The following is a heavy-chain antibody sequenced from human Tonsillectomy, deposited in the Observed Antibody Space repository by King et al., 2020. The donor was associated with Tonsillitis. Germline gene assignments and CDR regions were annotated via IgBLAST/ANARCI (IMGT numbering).Heavy chain of an antibody. Sequence: VQLVESGGGLVQPGGSLRLSCAASGFTFSSYEMNWVRQAPGKGLEWVSYISSSGSTIYYADSVKGRFTISRDNAKNSLSLQMNSLRAEAKAVYYCARGSRTVAAAGLGVGYWGQGTLVTVSS. CDR2: ISSSGSTI. CDR1: GFTFSSYE. CDR3: ARGSRTVAAAGLGVGY. V-gene: IGHV3-48*03. J-gene: IGHJ4*02. D-gene: IGHD6-13*01.